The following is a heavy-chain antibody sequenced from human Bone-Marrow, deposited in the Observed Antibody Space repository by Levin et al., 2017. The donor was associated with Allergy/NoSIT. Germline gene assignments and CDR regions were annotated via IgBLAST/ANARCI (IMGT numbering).Heavy chain of an antibody. CDR2: ISGSGGST. V-gene: IGHV3-23*01. D-gene: IGHD4-17*01. CDR1: GFTFSSYA. Sequence: GGSLRLSCAASGFTFSSYAMSWVRQAPGKGLEWVSAISGSGGSTYYADSVKGRFTISRDNSKNTLYLQMNSLRAEDTAVYYCAKDSRRGDGDYGGGYFDYWGQGTLVTVSS. CDR3: AKDSRRGDGDYGGGYFDY. J-gene: IGHJ4*02.